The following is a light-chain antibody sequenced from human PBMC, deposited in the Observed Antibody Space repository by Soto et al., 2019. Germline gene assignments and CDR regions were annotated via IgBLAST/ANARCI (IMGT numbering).Light chain of an antibody. Sequence: IVMTQSPATLSVSPGERATLSCRAGQSIDSKLAWYQQRPGQAPRLLIYAASTRATGIPARFSGSGSGTEFTLTISGLRSEDFGVYYCQQYKSWRTFGQGTKVDIK. V-gene: IGKV3-15*01. CDR3: QQYKSWRT. J-gene: IGKJ1*01. CDR1: QSIDSK. CDR2: AAS.